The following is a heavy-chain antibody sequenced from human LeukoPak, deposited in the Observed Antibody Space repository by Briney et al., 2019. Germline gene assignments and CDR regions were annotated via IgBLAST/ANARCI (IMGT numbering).Heavy chain of an antibody. CDR1: GDSVSSKSAA. V-gene: IGHV6-1*01. J-gene: IGHJ4*02. CDR2: TYYRSKWSS. CDR3: AKDKQGGDYYDSSGPFDY. Sequence: SQTLSLTCAISGDSVSSKSAAWNWIRQSPSRGLEWLGRTYYRSKWSSGYAESVKSRLTISPDTSKNQFSLQLRSVTPEDTAVYYCAKDKQGGDYYDSSGPFDYWGQGTLVTVSS. D-gene: IGHD3-22*01.